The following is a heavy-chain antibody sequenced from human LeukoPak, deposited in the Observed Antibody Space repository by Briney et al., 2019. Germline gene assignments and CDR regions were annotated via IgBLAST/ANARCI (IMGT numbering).Heavy chain of an antibody. CDR1: GFTFSSHW. V-gene: IGHV3-30-3*01. J-gene: IGHJ4*02. D-gene: IGHD3-3*01. Sequence: GGSLRLSCAGSGFTFSSHWIGWVRQAPGKGLEWVAVISYDGSNKYYADSVKGRFTISRDNSKNTLYLQMNSLRAEDTAVYYCARDGVLRFLEWLFPDYWGQGTLVTVSS. CDR2: ISYDGSNK. CDR3: ARDGVLRFLEWLFPDY.